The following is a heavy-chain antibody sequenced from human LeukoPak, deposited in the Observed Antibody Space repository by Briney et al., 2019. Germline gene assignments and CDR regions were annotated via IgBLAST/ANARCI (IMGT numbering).Heavy chain of an antibody. D-gene: IGHD6-19*01. CDR1: GYIFTAYG. J-gene: IGHJ4*02. CDR3: AREDSGFPPDY. V-gene: IGHV1-18*03. CDR2: ISGYNGDT. Sequence: ASVKVSCKASGYIFTAYGISWVRQAPGQGLEWMGWISGYNGDTKYAQELQGRVTMTTDTSTNTAYMELGSLRSDDMAVYYCAREDSGFPPDYWGQGTLVTVSS.